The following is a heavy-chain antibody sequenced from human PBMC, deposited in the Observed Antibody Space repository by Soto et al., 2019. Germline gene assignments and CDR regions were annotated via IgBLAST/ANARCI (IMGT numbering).Heavy chain of an antibody. Sequence: XSVKVSCKASVYTFTCYYMHWVRQAPGQGLEWMGWINPNSGGTNYAQKFQGWVTMTRDTSISTAYMELSRLRSDDTAVYYCARASLWSGYSGMDVWGQGTTVTVSS. CDR2: INPNSGGT. D-gene: IGHD3-3*01. CDR1: VYTFTCYY. J-gene: IGHJ6*02. V-gene: IGHV1-2*04. CDR3: ARASLWSGYSGMDV.